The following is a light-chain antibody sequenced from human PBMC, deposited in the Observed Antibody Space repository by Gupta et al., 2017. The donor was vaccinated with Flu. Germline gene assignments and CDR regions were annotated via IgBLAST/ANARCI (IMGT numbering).Light chain of an antibody. J-gene: IGLJ2*01. CDR3: EAWDSSVVV. CDR2: DDI. CDR1: KLGARY. V-gene: IGLV3-1*01. Sequence: SYELTQPPSVSVSPGQTASITCSAEKLGARYVSWYQQKPGQSPVVVMDDDITRPSGIPERFSGSKSGNTASLIISGALPMDEDDYYWEAWDSSVVVFGGGTKLTVL.